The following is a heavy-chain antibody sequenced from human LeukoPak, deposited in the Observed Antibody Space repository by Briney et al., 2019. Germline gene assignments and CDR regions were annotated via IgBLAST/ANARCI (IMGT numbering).Heavy chain of an antibody. Sequence: GGSLRLSCAASGFTFSSYWMSWVRQAPGNGLEWVANIKQDGSEKYYVDSVKGRFTISRDNAKNSLYLQMNSLRAEDTAVYYCARDGPSPLYYYDSSGYYYPPHYYYYYGMDVWGQGTTVTVSS. CDR3: ARDGPSPLYYYDSSGYYYPPHYYYYYGMDV. J-gene: IGHJ6*02. CDR2: IKQDGSEK. CDR1: GFTFSSYW. D-gene: IGHD3-22*01. V-gene: IGHV3-7*01.